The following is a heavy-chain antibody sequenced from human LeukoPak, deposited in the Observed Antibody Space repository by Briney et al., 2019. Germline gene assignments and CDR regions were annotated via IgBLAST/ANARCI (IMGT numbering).Heavy chain of an antibody. V-gene: IGHV4-61*02. CDR1: GGSISSGSYY. CDR2: IYTSGST. J-gene: IGHJ3*02. CDR3: ARWGIVGATKGAFDI. Sequence: PSETLSLTCTVSGGSISSGSYYWSWIRQPAGKGLEWIGRIYTSGSTNYNPSLKSRVTISVDTSKNQFSLKLSSVTAADTAVYYCARWGIVGATKGAFDIWGQGTMVTVSS. D-gene: IGHD1-26*01.